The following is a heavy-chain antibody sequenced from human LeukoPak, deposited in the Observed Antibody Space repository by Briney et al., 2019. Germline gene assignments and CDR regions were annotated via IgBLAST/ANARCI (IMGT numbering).Heavy chain of an antibody. CDR2: IYTGGEP. CDR3: ACRVGTRGS. J-gene: IGHJ5*02. Sequence: PGGSLRLSCAASGFTVSSNYMSWVRQAPGKGLEWVSLIYTGGEPRYAGSVKGRFTISRDNSRNTVYLQMNSLRAEDTGVYYCACRVGTRGSWGPGTLVTVSS. V-gene: IGHV3-53*01. CDR1: GFTVSSNY. D-gene: IGHD6-25*01.